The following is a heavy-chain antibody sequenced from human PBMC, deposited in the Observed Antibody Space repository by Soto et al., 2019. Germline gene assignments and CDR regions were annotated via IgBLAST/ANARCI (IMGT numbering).Heavy chain of an antibody. J-gene: IGHJ5*01. CDR1: GFTFSNYA. V-gene: IGHV3-21*01. CDR2: ISSGSTYI. D-gene: IGHD2-21*01. Sequence: PGGSLRLSCEASGFTFSNYAMSWVRQAPGKGLEWVSSISSGSTYIYYADSVKGRFTISRDNANNSLYLQMSSLRAEDTAVYYCTSGHHAVIIPATFVSWGQGILVTVSS. CDR3: TSGHHAVIIPATFVS.